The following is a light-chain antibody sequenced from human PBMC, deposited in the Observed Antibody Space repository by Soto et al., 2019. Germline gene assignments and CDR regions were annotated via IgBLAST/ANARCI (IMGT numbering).Light chain of an antibody. CDR1: NSNVGSNY. J-gene: IGLJ1*01. V-gene: IGLV1-51*01. CDR3: VVWDSSMSAAV. CDR2: NNN. Sequence: QSVLTHPPAASAGPGQKGTISCSGSNSNVGSNYVSWYQHLPGTPPKLLIYNNNQRPSGIRDRFSGSRSGTSATLDITGLQTGDGAVYYCVVWDSSMSAAVFVGGTKAPVL.